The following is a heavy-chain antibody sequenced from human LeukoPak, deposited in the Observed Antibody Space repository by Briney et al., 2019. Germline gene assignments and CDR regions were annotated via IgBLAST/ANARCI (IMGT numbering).Heavy chain of an antibody. Sequence: ASVKVSCKASGGTFSSYAISWVRPAPGQGLEWMGRIIPILGIANYAQKFQGRVTITADKSTSTAYMELSSLRSEDTAVYYCASPYYDYVWGSYRPFDYWGQGTLVTVSS. CDR1: GGTFSSYA. CDR2: IIPILGIA. D-gene: IGHD3-16*02. CDR3: ASPYYDYVWGSYRPFDY. J-gene: IGHJ4*02. V-gene: IGHV1-69*04.